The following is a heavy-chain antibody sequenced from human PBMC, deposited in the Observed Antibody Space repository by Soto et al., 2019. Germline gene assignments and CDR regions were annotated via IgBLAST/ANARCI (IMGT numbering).Heavy chain of an antibody. CDR2: IYYRGNT. Sequence: PSETLSLTCTVSGGSMISYYWSWIRQPPGRGREWIGFIYYRGNTNYNPSLKSRVTISVDTSKNQFSLKLSSVTAADTAVYYCAREVEAKSFDYWGQGTLVTVSS. CDR1: GGSMISYY. CDR3: AREVEAKSFDY. D-gene: IGHD1-26*01. J-gene: IGHJ4*02. V-gene: IGHV4-59*01.